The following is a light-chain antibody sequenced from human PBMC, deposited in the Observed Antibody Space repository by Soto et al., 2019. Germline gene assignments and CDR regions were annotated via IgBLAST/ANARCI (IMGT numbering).Light chain of an antibody. CDR2: AAS. CDR3: LQHNSYPLT. CDR1: QGIRRD. J-gene: IGKJ4*01. V-gene: IGKV1-17*01. Sequence: DIQMTQSPSSLSASVGDRVTITCRASQGIRRDLGWYQQKPGKAPKRLIFAASSLHSGIPSRFSGSGSGTEFTLTITSLQPEDFATYYCLQHNSYPLTFGGGTKV.